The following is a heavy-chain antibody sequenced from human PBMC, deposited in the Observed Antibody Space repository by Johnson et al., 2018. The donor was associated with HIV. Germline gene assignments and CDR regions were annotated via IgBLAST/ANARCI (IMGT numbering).Heavy chain of an antibody. CDR2: IWYDGSNK. Sequence: QMLLVESGGGVVQPGRSLRLSCAASGFTFSGYAMHWVRQAPGKGLEWVAVIWYDGSNKYYADSVKGRFTISRDNSKNTLYLQMNSLRAEDMAVYYCARDSPRIVGVPDAFDIWGQGTMVTVSS. V-gene: IGHV3-33*01. J-gene: IGHJ3*02. CDR1: GFTFSGYA. D-gene: IGHD1-26*01. CDR3: ARDSPRIVGVPDAFDI.